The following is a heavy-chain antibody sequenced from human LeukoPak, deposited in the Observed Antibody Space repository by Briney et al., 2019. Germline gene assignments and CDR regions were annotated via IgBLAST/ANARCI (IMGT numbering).Heavy chain of an antibody. D-gene: IGHD2-2*02. J-gene: IGHJ4*02. CDR3: ASHLGYCSSTSCYTLLFDH. V-gene: IGHV1-18*01. CDR2: ISAYNGNT. CDR1: GGTFTSYG. Sequence: ASVKVSCKASGGTFTSYGISWVRQAPGQGLEWMGWISAYNGNTNYAQKLQGRVTMTTDTSTSTAYMELRSLRSDDTAVYYCASHLGYCSSTSCYTLLFDHWGQGTLVTVSS.